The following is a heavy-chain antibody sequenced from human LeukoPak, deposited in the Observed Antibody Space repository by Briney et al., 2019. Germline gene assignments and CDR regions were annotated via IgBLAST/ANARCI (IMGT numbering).Heavy chain of an antibody. CDR2: INSDGITT. CDR3: ARDLGEYYDTSDNWFDP. Sequence: GGSLRLSCAASGFTFSSYWMHWVRQAPGKGLVWVSRINSDGITTTYADSVKGRFTISRDNAKNTLYLQMNSLRAEDTAVNYCARDLGEYYDTSDNWFDPWGQGTLVTVSS. CDR1: GFTFSSYW. V-gene: IGHV3-74*01. J-gene: IGHJ5*02. D-gene: IGHD3-22*01.